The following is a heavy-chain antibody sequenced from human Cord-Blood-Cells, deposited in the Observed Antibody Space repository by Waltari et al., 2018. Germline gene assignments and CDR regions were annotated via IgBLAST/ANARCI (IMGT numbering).Heavy chain of an antibody. Sequence: QVQLVQSGAEVKKPGASVKVSCKASGYTFTGYYMHWVRQAPGQGLEWMGWINPNSGGTNYAQKFQGRVTVTRDTSISTAYMELSRLRSDDTAVYYWARDLDLLYYYYMDVWGKGTTVTVSS. CDR3: ARDLDLLYYYYMDV. D-gene: IGHD2-15*01. V-gene: IGHV1-2*02. J-gene: IGHJ6*03. CDR2: INPNSGGT. CDR1: GYTFTGYY.